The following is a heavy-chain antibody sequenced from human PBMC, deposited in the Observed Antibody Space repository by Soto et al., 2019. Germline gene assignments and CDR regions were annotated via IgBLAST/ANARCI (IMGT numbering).Heavy chain of an antibody. V-gene: IGHV1-69*02. CDR3: ARTLGYCSGGSCYSNCWDY. J-gene: IGHJ4*02. Sequence: ASVKVSCKASGGTSSSYTISWVRQAPGQGLDWMGRIIPILGIANYAQKFQGRVTITADKSTSTAYMELSSLRSEDTAVYYCARTLGYCSGGSCYSNCWDYWGQGNLVTVSS. CDR1: GGTSSSYT. D-gene: IGHD2-15*01. CDR2: IIPILGIA.